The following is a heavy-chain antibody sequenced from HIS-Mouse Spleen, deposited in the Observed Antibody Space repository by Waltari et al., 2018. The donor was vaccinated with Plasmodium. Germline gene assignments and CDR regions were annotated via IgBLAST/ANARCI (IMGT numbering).Heavy chain of an antibody. J-gene: IGHJ2*01. CDR3: ARVTSSGVYWYFDL. V-gene: IGHV4-34*01. CDR2: INHSGST. Sequence: QVQLQQWGAGLLKPSETLSLTCAVYGGSFSGYYWSWIRQPPGKGLEWIGEINHSGSTTHNPSLKSRVTIAVDTSKNQFSLKLSSGTAADTSVYYCARVTSSGVYWYFDLWGRGTLVTVSS. D-gene: IGHD3-3*01. CDR1: GGSFSGYY.